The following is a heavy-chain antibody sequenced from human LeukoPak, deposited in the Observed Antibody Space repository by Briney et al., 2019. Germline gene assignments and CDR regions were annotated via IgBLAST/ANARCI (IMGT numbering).Heavy chain of an antibody. J-gene: IGHJ4*02. CDR3: ASGYRSGPICA. CDR2: ISSSGSNS. CDR1: GFTFSIYG. V-gene: IGHV3-48*01. Sequence: GGSLRLSCAASGFTFSIYGISWVRQAPGKGLEWVSYISSSGSNSYHADSVKGRFSISRDNSRNSLYLQMNSLRAEDTAMYFCASGYRSGPICAWGQGTLVTVSS. D-gene: IGHD3-16*02.